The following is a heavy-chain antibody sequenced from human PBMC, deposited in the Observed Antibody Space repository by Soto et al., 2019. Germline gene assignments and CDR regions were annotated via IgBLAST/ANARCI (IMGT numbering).Heavy chain of an antibody. CDR3: ARDPGPYGDYSY. D-gene: IGHD4-17*01. Sequence: VQLVQSEAEVKKPGASVKVSCKASRYTFTGFYMHWVRQAPGQGLEWMGWINPNNGGTNYVQKFQDRVTMTRDTSITTAYMELSGLRSDDTAVYYCARDPGPYGDYSYWGQGTLVTVSS. CDR1: RYTFTGFY. CDR2: INPNNGGT. J-gene: IGHJ4*02. V-gene: IGHV1-2*02.